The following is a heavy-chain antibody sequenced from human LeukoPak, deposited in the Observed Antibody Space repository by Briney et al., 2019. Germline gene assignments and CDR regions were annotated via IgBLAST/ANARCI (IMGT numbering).Heavy chain of an antibody. CDR1: GGSISSSSYY. D-gene: IGHD3-9*01. J-gene: IGHJ4*02. Sequence: PSETLSLTCTVSGGSISSSSYYWGWIRQPPGKGLEWIGSIYYSGSTYYNPTLKSRVTISVDTSKNQFSLKLSSVTAADTAVYYCVRGGYDILTGYYPIPYYFDYWGQGTLVTVSS. CDR2: IYYSGST. V-gene: IGHV4-39*01. CDR3: VRGGYDILTGYYPIPYYFDY.